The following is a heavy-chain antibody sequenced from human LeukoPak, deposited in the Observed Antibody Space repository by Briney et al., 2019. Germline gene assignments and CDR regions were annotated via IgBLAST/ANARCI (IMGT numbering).Heavy chain of an antibody. CDR1: GGSISSYY. J-gene: IGHJ3*02. V-gene: IGHV4-59*01. CDR2: IYYSGST. D-gene: IGHD3-3*01. CDR3: ARVGIFGVVNDAFDI. Sequence: PSETLSLTCTVSGGSISSYYWSWIRQPPGKGLEWIGYIYYSGSTNYNPSLKSRVTISVDTSKNQFSPKLSSVTAADTAVYYCARVGIFGVVNDAFDIWGQGTMVTVSS.